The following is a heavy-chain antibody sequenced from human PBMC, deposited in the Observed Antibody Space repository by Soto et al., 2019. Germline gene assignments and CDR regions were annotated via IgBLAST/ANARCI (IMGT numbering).Heavy chain of an antibody. D-gene: IGHD5-12*01. CDR2: IVPSVDTS. J-gene: IGHJ4*02. CDR3: VRVVAIPGYPDN. CDR1: GGTFSRYA. Sequence: QFQLVQSGAEVIQPASSGKVSFKTPGGTFSRYAIIWVRQSPGPGLEWMGGIVPSVDTSTYAQKFQGRVAITADESTSTVYMALSSLRSDDTAVYYCVRVVAIPGYPDNWGQGTLGTVSS. V-gene: IGHV1-69*12.